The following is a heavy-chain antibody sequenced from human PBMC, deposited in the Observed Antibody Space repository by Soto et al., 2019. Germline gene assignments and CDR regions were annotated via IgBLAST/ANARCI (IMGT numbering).Heavy chain of an antibody. CDR2: IYYSGST. Sequence: SEPLSLTCTVSGGSISSYCWRWIRQPPGKGLEWIGYIYYSGSTNYNPSLKSRVTISVDTSKNQFSLKLSSVTAADTAVYYCARLTSSGSGGTMFDYWGQGTLVTVSS. J-gene: IGHJ4*02. CDR3: ARLTSSGSGGTMFDY. V-gene: IGHV4-59*08. D-gene: IGHD2-15*01. CDR1: GGSISSYC.